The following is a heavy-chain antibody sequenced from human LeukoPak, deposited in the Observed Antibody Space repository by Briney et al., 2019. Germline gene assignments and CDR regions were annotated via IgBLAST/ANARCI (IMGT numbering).Heavy chain of an antibody. J-gene: IGHJ4*02. Sequence: GGSLRLSCAASGLTFSNAWMNWVRQAPGKGLEWVAHIKSETNGGTADYAAAVEGRFTISRDDPKNTLYLQMNSLKIEDTAVYFCTTNPGTWGDFWGQGSLVTVSS. V-gene: IGHV3-15*07. CDR1: GLTFSNAW. CDR2: IKSETNGGTA. D-gene: IGHD7-27*01. CDR3: TTNPGTWGDF.